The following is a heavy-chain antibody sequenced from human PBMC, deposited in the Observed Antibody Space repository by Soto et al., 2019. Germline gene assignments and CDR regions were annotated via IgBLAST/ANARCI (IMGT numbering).Heavy chain of an antibody. CDR2: IYYSGST. Sequence: QVQLQESGPGLVKPSQTLSLTCTVSGGSISSGGYYWSWIRQHPGKGLEWIGYIYYSGSTYYNPSLKSRVTISVDTSKNQFSLKLSSVTAAATAVYYCARGYCSSTSCHPGYNWFDPWGQGTLVTVSS. CDR3: ARGYCSSTSCHPGYNWFDP. V-gene: IGHV4-31*03. CDR1: GGSISSGGYY. D-gene: IGHD2-2*01. J-gene: IGHJ5*02.